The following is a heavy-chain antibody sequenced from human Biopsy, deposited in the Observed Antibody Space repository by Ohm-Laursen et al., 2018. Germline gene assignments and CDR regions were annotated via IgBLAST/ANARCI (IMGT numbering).Heavy chain of an antibody. CDR2: IYSSGST. Sequence: GTLSLTCTVSGGSLSSYYWSWIRQPAGKGLRWIGRIYSSGSTNYNPSLKSRVTLSMDTSKRQFSLKLSFVTAADTAVYYCARWTPEYDSSRYYLDAFDIWGQGTKVTVSS. V-gene: IGHV4-4*07. J-gene: IGHJ3*02. CDR3: ARWTPEYDSSRYYLDAFDI. D-gene: IGHD3-22*01. CDR1: GGSLSSYY.